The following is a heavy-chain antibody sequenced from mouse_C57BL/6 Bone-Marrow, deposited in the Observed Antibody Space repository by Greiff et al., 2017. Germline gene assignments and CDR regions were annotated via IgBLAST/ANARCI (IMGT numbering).Heavy chain of an antibody. CDR2: IDPEIGDT. V-gene: IGHV14-4*01. J-gene: IGHJ2*01. Sequence: VQLQQSGAELVRPGASVKLSCTASGFNIKDDYIHWVKQRPEQGLEWIGWIDPEIGDTEYASKFQGKATITSDTSSNPAYLQLSSLTSEDTAVYSCSYFDGNYVDFWGQGTPRTVAS. D-gene: IGHD1-1*02. CDR3: SYFDGNYVDF. CDR1: GFNIKDDY.